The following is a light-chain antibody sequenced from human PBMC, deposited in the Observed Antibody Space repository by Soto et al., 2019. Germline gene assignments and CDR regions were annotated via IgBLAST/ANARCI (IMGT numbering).Light chain of an antibody. CDR3: MQALQTPL. V-gene: IGKV2-28*01. CDR1: QSLLHSNGYNY. CDR2: LGS. Sequence: DIVMTQSPLSLPVTPGEPASISCRSSQSLLHSNGYNYLDWYLQKPGQSPQLLIYLGSNRASGVPDRFSGSGSGTDFTLKISRVEAEDVGVYYSMQALQTPLFGGGTKVEIK. J-gene: IGKJ4*01.